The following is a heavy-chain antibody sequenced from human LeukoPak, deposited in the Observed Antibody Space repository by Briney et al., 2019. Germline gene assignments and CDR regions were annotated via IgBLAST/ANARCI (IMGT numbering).Heavy chain of an antibody. CDR1: GYTFTNYY. J-gene: IGHJ4*02. CDR3: ARDWWPAMVMRFDY. CDR2: ISAYNGNT. V-gene: IGHV1-18*04. Sequence: ASVKVSCKASGYTFTNYYIHWVRQAPGQGLEWMGWISAYNGNTNYAQELQGRVTMTTDTSTSTAYMELRSLRSDDTAVYYCARDWWPAMVMRFDYWGQGTLVTVSS. D-gene: IGHD5-18*01.